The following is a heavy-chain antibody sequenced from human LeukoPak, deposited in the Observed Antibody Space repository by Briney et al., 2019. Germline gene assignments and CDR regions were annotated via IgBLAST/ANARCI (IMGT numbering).Heavy chain of an antibody. CDR3: ARTRYYYNSRSYGAPYYFDY. CDR2: IYYSGST. CDR1: GGSVSSSTYY. D-gene: IGHD3-10*01. V-gene: IGHV4-39*01. Sequence: PSETLSLTCTVSGGSVSSSTYYWGWIRQPPGKGLEWIGSIYYSGSTYYNPSLKSRVTISVDTSKNQFSLKLSSVTAADTAVYYCARTRYYYNSRSYGAPYYFDYWGQGTLVTVSS. J-gene: IGHJ4*02.